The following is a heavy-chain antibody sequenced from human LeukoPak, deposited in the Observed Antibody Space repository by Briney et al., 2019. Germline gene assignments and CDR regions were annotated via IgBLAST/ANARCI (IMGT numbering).Heavy chain of an antibody. CDR2: IYYSGST. V-gene: IGHV4-39*01. D-gene: IGHD1-26*01. CDR1: GGSISSSSYY. J-gene: IGHJ4*02. Sequence: PSETLSLTCTVSGGSISSSSYYWGWIRQPPGKGLEWIGSIYYSGSTYYNPSLKSRVTISVDTPKNQFSLKLSSVTAADTAVYYCAKYVRLGARGYYFDYWGQGTLVSVSS. CDR3: AKYVRLGARGYYFDY.